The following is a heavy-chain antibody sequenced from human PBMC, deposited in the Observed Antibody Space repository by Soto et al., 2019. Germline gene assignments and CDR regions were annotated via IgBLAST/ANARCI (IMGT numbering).Heavy chain of an antibody. J-gene: IGHJ6*02. CDR1: GFTLSSNG. CDR3: AKDREGYYVATV. V-gene: IGHV3-30*18. CDR2: MSYDGSYK. Sequence: PGGSLRLSCAASGFTLSSNGMHWLRQAPGKGLEWVALMSYDGSYKYYADSVKGRFTISRDNSKNTLYLRMNSLRAEDTAVYYCAKDREGYYVATVWGQGTTVTVSS. D-gene: IGHD3-10*02.